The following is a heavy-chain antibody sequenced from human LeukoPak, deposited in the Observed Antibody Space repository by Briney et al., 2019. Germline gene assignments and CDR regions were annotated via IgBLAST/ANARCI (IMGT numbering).Heavy chain of an antibody. D-gene: IGHD3-10*01. CDR2: IYYSGST. V-gene: IGHV4-59*01. J-gene: IGHJ4*02. Sequence: SETLSLTCTVSGGSISTYYWSWIRQPPGKGLEWIGFIYYSGSTNYSPSLKSRVTISVDTSKNQFSLKLSSVTAADTAVYYCAKYGSGTYHFDYWGQGTLVTVSS. CDR1: GGSISTYY. CDR3: AKYGSGTYHFDY.